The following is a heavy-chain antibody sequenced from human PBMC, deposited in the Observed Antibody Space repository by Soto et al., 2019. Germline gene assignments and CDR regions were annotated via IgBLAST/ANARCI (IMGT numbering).Heavy chain of an antibody. CDR3: ARDQGYYDFWSGYYTGDY. CDR1: GYTFTSYG. V-gene: IGHV1-18*01. Sequence: QVRLVQSGAEVKKPGASVKVSCKASGYTFTSYGISWVRQAPGQGLEWMGWISAYNGNTNYAQKLQGRVTMTTDTSTSTAYMELRSLRSDDTAVYYCARDQGYYDFWSGYYTGDYWGQGTLVTVSS. J-gene: IGHJ4*02. D-gene: IGHD3-3*01. CDR2: ISAYNGNT.